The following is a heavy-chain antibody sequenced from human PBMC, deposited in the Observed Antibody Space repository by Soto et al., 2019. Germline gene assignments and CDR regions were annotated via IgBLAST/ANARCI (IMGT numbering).Heavy chain of an antibody. Sequence: ASVKVSCKASCYTFTSYGISCVRQAPGQGLEWMGWISAYNGNTNYAQKLQGRVTMTTDTSTSTAYMELRSLRSDDTAVYYCASSLSIAVAGAFDYWGQGTLVTVSS. V-gene: IGHV1-18*04. D-gene: IGHD6-19*01. CDR2: ISAYNGNT. CDR1: CYTFTSYG. J-gene: IGHJ4*02. CDR3: ASSLSIAVAGAFDY.